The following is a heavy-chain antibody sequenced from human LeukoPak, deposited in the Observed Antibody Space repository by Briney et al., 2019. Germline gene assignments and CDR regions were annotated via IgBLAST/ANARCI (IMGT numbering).Heavy chain of an antibody. Sequence: GGSLRLSCAASGFVMRSYGMDWVRQAPGKGLEWVAFIQAGEGETYYADSVKGRFTISRDSSSNTLYLQMNSLRAEDTAEYYCARLALGRLLWFGEWDYWGQGTLVTVSS. D-gene: IGHD3-10*01. CDR3: ARLALGRLLWFGEWDY. CDR2: IQAGEGET. V-gene: IGHV3-30*02. J-gene: IGHJ4*02. CDR1: GFVMRSYG.